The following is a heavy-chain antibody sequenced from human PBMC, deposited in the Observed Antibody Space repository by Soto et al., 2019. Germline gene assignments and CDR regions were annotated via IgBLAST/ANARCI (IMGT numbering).Heavy chain of an antibody. J-gene: IGHJ6*03. Sequence: QVQLVESGGGAVQPGRSLRLSCTASAFTLRSYGMHWVRQAPGKGLEWVAVISHDGGNKYYADSVRGRFTISRDNSKNMIYLQTNSLRAEDTAVYYCAKDPASAGGTFFDYSYYMDVWRKGTTVTVSS. CDR3: AKDPASAGGTFFDYSYYMDV. CDR1: AFTLRSYG. CDR2: ISHDGGNK. V-gene: IGHV3-30*18. D-gene: IGHD3-3*01.